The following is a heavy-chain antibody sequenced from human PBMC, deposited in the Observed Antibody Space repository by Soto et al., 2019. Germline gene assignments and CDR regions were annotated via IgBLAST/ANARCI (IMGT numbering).Heavy chain of an antibody. CDR2: INPSGGST. CDR1: GYTFTSYY. CDR3: ARDPWIATPRYYFDH. D-gene: IGHD2-2*03. J-gene: IGHJ4*02. V-gene: IGHV1-46*01. Sequence: ASVKVSCKASGYTFTSYYMHWVRQAPGQGLEWMGIINPSGGSTSYAQKFQGRVTMTRDTSTSTVYMELSSLRSEDTAVYYCARDPWIATPRYYFDHWGQGTLVTVSS.